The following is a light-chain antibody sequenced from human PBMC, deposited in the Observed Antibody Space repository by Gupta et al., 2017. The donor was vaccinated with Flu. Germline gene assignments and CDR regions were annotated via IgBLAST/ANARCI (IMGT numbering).Light chain of an antibody. CDR2: GAS. V-gene: IGKV3-15*01. Sequence: APRSVPPGERVTLSCRASQRIASNLSWYQQKPGQAPRLLIYGASTRATDIPVRFSGSGSGTEFTLTISILQSEDVAVYYCQQYNHWPPLTFGGGTKVEI. CDR3: QQYNHWPPLT. CDR1: QRIASN. J-gene: IGKJ4*01.